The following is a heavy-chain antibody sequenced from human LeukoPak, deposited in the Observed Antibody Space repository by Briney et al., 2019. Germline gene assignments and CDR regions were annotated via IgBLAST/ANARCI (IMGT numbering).Heavy chain of an antibody. Sequence: GGSLRLSCAASGFTFSSYSMNWVRQAPGKGLEWVAFISYDGSNKYYADSVKGRFTISRDNSKNTLYLQMSSLRAEDTTVYYCAKDIGSSIPYYFDYWGQGTLVTVSS. CDR1: GFTFSSYS. CDR3: AKDIGSSIPYYFDY. CDR2: ISYDGSNK. V-gene: IGHV3-30*18. J-gene: IGHJ4*02. D-gene: IGHD2-2*02.